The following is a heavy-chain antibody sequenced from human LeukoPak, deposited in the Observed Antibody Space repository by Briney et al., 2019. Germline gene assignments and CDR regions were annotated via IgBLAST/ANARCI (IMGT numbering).Heavy chain of an antibody. V-gene: IGHV4-34*01. D-gene: IGHD3-3*01. CDR1: GGSFSGYF. CDR3: ASRSSIWSGYQDTLYYFDS. CDR2: IYHSGST. Sequence: SETLSLTCAVYGGSFSGYFWSWIRQPPGKGLEWIGEIYHSGSTNSNPSLKSRVTISVDTSKNQFSLKLSSVTAADTAVYYCASRSSIWSGYQDTLYYFDSWGQGTLVTVSS. J-gene: IGHJ4*02.